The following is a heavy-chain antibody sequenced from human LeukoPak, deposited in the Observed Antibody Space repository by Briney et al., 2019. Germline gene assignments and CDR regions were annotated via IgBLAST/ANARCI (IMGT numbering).Heavy chain of an antibody. CDR3: ASSEGY. CDR2: IYTSGST. CDR1: GYSISSGSYY. Sequence: SETLSLTCTVSGYSISSGSYYWSWIRQPAGKGLEWIGRIYTSGSTNYNPSLKSRVTISVDTSKNQFSLKLSSVTAADTAVYYCASSEGYWGQGTLVTVSS. V-gene: IGHV4-61*02. J-gene: IGHJ4*02.